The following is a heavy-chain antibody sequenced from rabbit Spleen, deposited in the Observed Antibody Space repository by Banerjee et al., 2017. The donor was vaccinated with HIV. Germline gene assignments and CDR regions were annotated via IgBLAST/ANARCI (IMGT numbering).Heavy chain of an antibody. J-gene: IGHJ4*01. CDR2: IDPVFGIT. V-gene: IGHV1S7*01. Sequence: QLEESAGGLVQPGGSLKLSCKASGFTLSSYYMNWVRQAPGKGLEWIGYIDPVFGITYYANWVNGRFSISRENAQNTVLLQMTSLTAADTATYFCARDGAGGSYFALWGQGTLVTVS. CDR1: GFTLSSYY. CDR3: ARDGAGGSYFAL. D-gene: IGHD8-1*01.